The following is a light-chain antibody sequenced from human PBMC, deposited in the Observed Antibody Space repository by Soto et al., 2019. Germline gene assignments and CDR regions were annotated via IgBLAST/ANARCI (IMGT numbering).Light chain of an antibody. CDR1: HSVSRTY. Sequence: EIIVTQSPATLSVSPGERATLSFRASHSVSRTYLAWYQQKPGQAPRLLMYGASDRATGTPGRFSGSGSGTDFTLTISGLEPEDSAVYYCQQFDDSVTFGQGTRLEIK. CDR3: QQFDDSVT. V-gene: IGKV3-20*01. CDR2: GAS. J-gene: IGKJ5*01.